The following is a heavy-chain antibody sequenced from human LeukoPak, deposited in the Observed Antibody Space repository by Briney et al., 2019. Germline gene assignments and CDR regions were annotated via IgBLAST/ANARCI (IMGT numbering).Heavy chain of an antibody. Sequence: SSETLSLTCAVYGGSFSGYYWSWIRQPPGKGLEWIGEINHSGSTNYNPSLKSRVTISVDTSKNQFSLKLSSVTAADTAVYYCARGRVVVVPAAILKIYYYYYMDVWGKGTTVTVSS. CDR2: INHSGST. D-gene: IGHD2-2*02. V-gene: IGHV4-34*01. J-gene: IGHJ6*03. CDR3: ARGRVVVVPAAILKIYYYYYMDV. CDR1: GGSFSGYY.